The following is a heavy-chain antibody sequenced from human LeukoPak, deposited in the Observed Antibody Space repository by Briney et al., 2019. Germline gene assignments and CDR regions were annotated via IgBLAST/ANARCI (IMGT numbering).Heavy chain of an antibody. Sequence: GASVKVSCKASGYTFTSYDINWVRQATGQGFEWMGWMNPNSGNTGYAQKFQGRVTITRNTSISTAYMELSSLRSEDTAVYYCARGGRYFDWLLPYYYYYMDVWGKGTTVTVSS. J-gene: IGHJ6*03. CDR3: ARGGRYFDWLLPYYYYYMDV. D-gene: IGHD3-9*01. CDR2: MNPNSGNT. CDR1: GYTFTSYD. V-gene: IGHV1-8*03.